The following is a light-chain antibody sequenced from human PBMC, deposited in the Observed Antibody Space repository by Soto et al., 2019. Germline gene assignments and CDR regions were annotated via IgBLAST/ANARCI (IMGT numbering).Light chain of an antibody. Sequence: QSALTQPASVSGSPGQSITISCTGTSSDVGAYDFVSWYQQHPDKAPKLMIYEVSNRPSGVSHRFSGSKSVNTATLTISGLQAEDEDDYYCSSYTTSSTRVFGTWTKVNVL. J-gene: IGLJ1*01. CDR1: SSDVGAYDF. CDR2: EVS. V-gene: IGLV2-14*03. CDR3: SSYTTSSTRV.